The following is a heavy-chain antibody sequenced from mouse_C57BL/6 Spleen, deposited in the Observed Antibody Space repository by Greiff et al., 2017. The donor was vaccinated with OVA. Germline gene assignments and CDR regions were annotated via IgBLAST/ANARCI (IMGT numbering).Heavy chain of an antibody. CDR1: GYSITSGYD. Sequence: EVKLMESGPGMVKPSQSLSLTCTVTGYSITSGYDWHWIRHFPGNKLEWMGYISYSGSTNYNPSLKSRISITHDTSKNHFYLKLNSVTTEDTATYYCARDGDGYDSYWYFDVWGTGTTVTVSS. V-gene: IGHV3-1*01. D-gene: IGHD2-2*01. CDR2: ISYSGST. CDR3: ARDGDGYDSYWYFDV. J-gene: IGHJ1*03.